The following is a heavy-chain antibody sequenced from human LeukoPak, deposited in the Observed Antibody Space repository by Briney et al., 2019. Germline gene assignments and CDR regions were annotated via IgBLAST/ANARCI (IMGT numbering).Heavy chain of an antibody. CDR3: ARGQKRHCSSTSCSYPPYYYGMDV. CDR1: GGSFSGYY. CDR2: INHSGST. Sequence: SETLSLTCAVYGGSFSGYYWSWIRQPPGKGLEWIGEINHSGSTNYNPSLKSRVTISVDTSKNQFSLKLSSVTAADTAVYYCARGQKRHCSSTSCSYPPYYYGMDVWGQGTTVTVSS. D-gene: IGHD2-2*01. V-gene: IGHV4-34*01. J-gene: IGHJ6*02.